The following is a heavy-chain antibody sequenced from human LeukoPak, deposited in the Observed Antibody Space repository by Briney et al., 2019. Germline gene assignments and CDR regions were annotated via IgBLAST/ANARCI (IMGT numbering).Heavy chain of an antibody. CDR2: ISSSGRNI. D-gene: IGHD5-18*01. Sequence: GGSLRLSCAASGFTFSNYEFNWVRQAPGNGLEWVSYISSSGRNIYYADSVKGRFTISRDNAKNSLYLQMNSLRAEDTAVYYCARDLVQLWSKDYWGQGTLVTVSS. CDR1: GFTFSNYE. V-gene: IGHV3-48*03. CDR3: ARDLVQLWSKDY. J-gene: IGHJ4*02.